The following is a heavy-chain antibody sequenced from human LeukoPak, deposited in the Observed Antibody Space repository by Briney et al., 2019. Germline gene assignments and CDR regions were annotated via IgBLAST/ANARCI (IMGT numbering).Heavy chain of an antibody. CDR1: GYTFTRYD. D-gene: IGHD1-26*01. Sequence: ASVKVSCKASGYTFTRYDINWVRQATGQGLEWMGWMNPNSGNTGYAQKFQGRVTMTRNTSISTAYMELSSLRSEDTAVYYCARIGVGATMGYYGMDVWGQGTTVTVSS. J-gene: IGHJ6*02. CDR2: MNPNSGNT. V-gene: IGHV1-8*01. CDR3: ARIGVGATMGYYGMDV.